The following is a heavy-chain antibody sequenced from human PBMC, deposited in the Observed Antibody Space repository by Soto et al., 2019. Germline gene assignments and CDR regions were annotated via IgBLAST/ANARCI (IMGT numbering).Heavy chain of an antibody. V-gene: IGHV3-30-3*01. CDR2: ISDDGSNE. CDR1: GFTFSTYA. J-gene: IGHJ4*02. D-gene: IGHD6-19*01. Sequence: GGSLRLSCAASGFTFSTYAMHWVRQALGKGLEWVAVISDDGSNEYYADSVKGRFTISRDNSKSTLYLQMNSLRAEDTAVYYCARGLAVAGIGAHFDFWGQGTLVTVSS. CDR3: ARGLAVAGIGAHFDF.